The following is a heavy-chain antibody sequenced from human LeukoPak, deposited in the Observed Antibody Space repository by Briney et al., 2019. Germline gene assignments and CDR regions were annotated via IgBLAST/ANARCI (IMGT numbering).Heavy chain of an antibody. CDR2: IRSKAYGGTT. CDR3: TRPYDFWSGYSTVDY. CDR1: GFTFGDYA. V-gene: IGHV3-49*04. J-gene: IGHJ4*02. Sequence: GGSLRLSCTASGFTFGDYAMGWVRQAPGKGLEWVGLIRSKAYGGTTEYAASVKGRFTISRDDSKSVAYLQMNSLKTEDTAVYYCTRPYDFWSGYSTVDYWGQGTLVTVSS. D-gene: IGHD3-3*01.